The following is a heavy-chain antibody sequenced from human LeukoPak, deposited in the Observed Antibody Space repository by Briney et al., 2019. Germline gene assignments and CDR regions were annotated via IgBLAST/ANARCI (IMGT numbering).Heavy chain of an antibody. CDR1: GYIFTTYW. CDR3: VRHGLGSSWFDFDY. D-gene: IGHD6-13*01. V-gene: IGHV5-51*01. CDR2: IYPGDSDP. J-gene: IGHJ4*02. Sequence: GESLKISCKGSGYIFTTYWIGWVRQMPGKGLEWMGIIYPGDSDPRYSPSFQGQVTISADKSISTAYLQWSSLKASDSAMYYCVRHGLGSSWFDFDYWGQGTQVTVSS.